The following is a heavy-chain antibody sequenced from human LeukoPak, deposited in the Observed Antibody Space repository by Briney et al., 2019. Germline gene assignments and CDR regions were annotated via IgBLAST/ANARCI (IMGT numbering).Heavy chain of an antibody. CDR1: GYNFTSYW. V-gene: IGHV5-51*01. J-gene: IGHJ4*02. Sequence: GESLKISCKGSGYNFTSYWIGWVRQMPGKGLECMGIIYPGDSDTRYSPSFQGQVTISADKSITTAYLQWSSLKASDTAMYYCARLREIGYYRGTLDYWGQGTLVTVSS. CDR2: IYPGDSDT. CDR3: ARLREIGYYRGTLDY. D-gene: IGHD3-22*01.